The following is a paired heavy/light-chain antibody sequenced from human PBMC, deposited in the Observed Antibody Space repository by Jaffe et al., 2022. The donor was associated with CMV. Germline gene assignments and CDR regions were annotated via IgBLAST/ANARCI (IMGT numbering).Light chain of an antibody. CDR3: GTWDSSLSENWV. V-gene: IGLV1-51*02. CDR2: ENN. Sequence: QSVLTQPPSVSAAPGQRVTISCSGSSSNIGNNYVSWYQQLPGTAPKLLIYENNKRPSGIPDRFSGSKSGTSATLGITGLQTGDEADYYCGTWDSSLSENWVFGGGTKLTVL. J-gene: IGLJ3*02. CDR1: SSNIGNNY.
Heavy chain of an antibody. CDR2: INYSGST. D-gene: IGHD4-17*01. CDR3: ARVTPTSYPLYGEYDSRGKGFDH. V-gene: IGHV4-59*01. J-gene: IGHJ4*02. Sequence: QVQLQESGPGLVKPSETLSLTCAVSGGSISRYHWSWIRQPPGKGLEWIGYINYSGSTNYSPSLKSRVTISVDTSKNQFSLSLSSVTAADTAVYYCARVTPTSYPLYGEYDSRGKGFDHWGQGTLVTVSS. CDR1: GGSISRYH.